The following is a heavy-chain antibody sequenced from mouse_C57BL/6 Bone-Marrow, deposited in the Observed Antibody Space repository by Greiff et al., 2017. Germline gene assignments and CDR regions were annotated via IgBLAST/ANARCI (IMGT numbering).Heavy chain of an antibody. Sequence: QVQLQQPGAELVKPGASVKLSCKASGYTFTSYWMQWVKQRPGQGLEWIGEIDPSDSYTNYNQKFKGMATLTVDTSSSTAYMQLSSLTSEDSAVYYCAREYYCSSMFAYWGQGTLVTVSA. D-gene: IGHD1-1*01. J-gene: IGHJ3*01. CDR2: IDPSDSYT. V-gene: IGHV1-50*01. CDR1: GYTFTSYW. CDR3: AREYYCSSMFAY.